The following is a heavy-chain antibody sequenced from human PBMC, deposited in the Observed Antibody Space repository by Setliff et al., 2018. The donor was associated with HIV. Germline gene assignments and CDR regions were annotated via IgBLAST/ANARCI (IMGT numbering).Heavy chain of an antibody. CDR3: ARLSQRIRIFGVINRGEEFDI. CDR1: GYSFPNNW. Sequence: GESLKISCKGSGYSFPNNWIGWVRQMSGKGLEWMGFIYPENSDARYSPPFEGQVTISADNSNTTAYLQWSSLKASDTAMYFCARLSQRIRIFGVINRGEEFDIWGQGTMVTVSS. V-gene: IGHV5-51*01. J-gene: IGHJ3*02. CDR2: IYPENSDA. D-gene: IGHD3-3*01.